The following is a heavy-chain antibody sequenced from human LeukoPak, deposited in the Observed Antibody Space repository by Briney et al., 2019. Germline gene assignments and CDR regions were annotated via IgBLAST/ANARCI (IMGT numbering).Heavy chain of an antibody. J-gene: IGHJ4*02. CDR1: GYTFTGYY. D-gene: IGHD1-26*01. V-gene: IGHV1-2*06. CDR3: ARMWGASPPHDY. Sequence: ASVKVSCKASGYTFTGYYMHWVRQAPGQGLEWMGRINPNSGGINYAQKFQGRVTMTRDTSISTAYMELSRLRSDDTAVYYCARMWGASPPHDYWGQGTLVTVSS. CDR2: INPNSGGI.